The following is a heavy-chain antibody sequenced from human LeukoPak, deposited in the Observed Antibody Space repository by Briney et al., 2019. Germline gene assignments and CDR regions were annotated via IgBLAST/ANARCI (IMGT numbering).Heavy chain of an antibody. J-gene: IGHJ4*02. D-gene: IGHD2-2*01. CDR2: MNPNSGNT. V-gene: IGHV1-8*03. Sequence: ASVKVSCKASGYTFTSYDINWARQATGQGLEWMGWMNPNSGNTGYAQKFQGRVTITRNTSISTAYMELSSLRSEDTAVYYCARGGRYCSSTSCYHFDYWGQGTLVTVSS. CDR1: GYTFTSYD. CDR3: ARGGRYCSSTSCYHFDY.